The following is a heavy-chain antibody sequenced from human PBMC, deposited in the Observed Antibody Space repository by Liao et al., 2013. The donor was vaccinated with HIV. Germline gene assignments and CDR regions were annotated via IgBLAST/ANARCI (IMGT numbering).Heavy chain of an antibody. J-gene: IGHJ2*01. Sequence: QVQLQQWGAGLLKPSETLSLTCAVYGGSFSGYYWSWIRQPPGKGLEWIGEINHSGSTNYNSSLESRVTISLDTSKNQFSLRLSSVTAADTAVYYCARGPTRITIFGVVIRDWYFDLWGRGTPGHCLL. CDR3: ARGPTRITIFGVVIRDWYFDL. CDR2: INHSGST. CDR1: GGSFSGYY. V-gene: IGHV4-34*01. D-gene: IGHD3-3*01.